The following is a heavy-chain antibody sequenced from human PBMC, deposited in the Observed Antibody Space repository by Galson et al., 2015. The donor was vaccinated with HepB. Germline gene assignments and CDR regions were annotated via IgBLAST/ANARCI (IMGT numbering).Heavy chain of an antibody. Sequence: SLRLSCAASGFTFRNYRMNWVRQAPGEGLEWVASIHKDGSDKYYVDSVKGRFTISRDNAKNSLYLQMNTLRAEDTATYYCARVTTAYDLNDYWGQGTLVTVSS. CDR2: IHKDGSDK. J-gene: IGHJ4*02. V-gene: IGHV3-7*03. CDR1: GFTFRNYR. CDR3: ARVTTAYDLNDY. D-gene: IGHD2-21*02.